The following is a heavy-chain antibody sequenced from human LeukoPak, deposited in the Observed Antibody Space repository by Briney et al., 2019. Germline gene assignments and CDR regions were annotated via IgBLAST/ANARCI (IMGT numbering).Heavy chain of an antibody. J-gene: IGHJ4*02. CDR2: IWSDGSNK. CDR3: ARHTVATSL. Sequence: PGGSLRLSCAASGFTFSSYVMHWVRQAPGNGLEWVAVIWSDGSNKYYADSVKGRFTISRDNSKNSLYLQMNSLRADDTAVYYCARHTVATSLWGQGALVTVSS. V-gene: IGHV3-33*01. CDR1: GFTFSSYV. D-gene: IGHD4-23*01.